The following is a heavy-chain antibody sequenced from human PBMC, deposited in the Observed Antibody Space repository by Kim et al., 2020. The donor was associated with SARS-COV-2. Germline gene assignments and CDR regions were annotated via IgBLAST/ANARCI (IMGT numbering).Heavy chain of an antibody. CDR3: ATVGTTTYVFDY. CDR2: FRHKANNYTT. CDR1: GLTFSGHY. V-gene: IGHV3-72*01. J-gene: IGHJ4*02. Sequence: GWSLRLTCAAYGLTFSGHYLGWVRQPPGKGLEWVGRFRHKANNYTTEYAASLRSRFIITRENSKNPLFLPMNSLDTEDTDVAYCATVGTTTYVFDYWGQG. D-gene: IGHD1-26*01.